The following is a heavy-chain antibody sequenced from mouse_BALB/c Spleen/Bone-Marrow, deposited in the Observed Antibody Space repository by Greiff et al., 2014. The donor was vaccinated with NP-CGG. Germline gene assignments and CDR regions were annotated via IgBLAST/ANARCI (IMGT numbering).Heavy chain of an antibody. CDR3: ARHQRYYAMDY. V-gene: IGHV5-6*01. CDR2: ISSGGSNT. J-gene: IGHJ4*01. Sequence: VQLKESGGDLVKPGGSLKLSCAASGFTFSSYDMSWGRQTPDKRLEWVATISSGGSNTYYPDSVKGRFTISRDNAKNTLYLQMSSLKSEDTAMYYCARHQRYYAMDYWGQGTSVTVSS. CDR1: GFTFSSYD.